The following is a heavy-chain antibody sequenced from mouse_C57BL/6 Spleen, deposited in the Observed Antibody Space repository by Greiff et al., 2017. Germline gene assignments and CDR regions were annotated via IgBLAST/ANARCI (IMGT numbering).Heavy chain of an antibody. V-gene: IGHV6-3*01. J-gene: IGHJ4*01. D-gene: IGHD2-4*01. CDR2: IRLKSDNYAT. CDR3: TGVGDYDYAMDY. Sequence: EVKLMESGGCLVPPGGSMKLSCVASGFTFSNYWMNWVRQSPEKGLEWVAQIRLKSDNYATHYAESVKGRFTISRDDSKSSVYLQMNNLRAEDTGIYYCTGVGDYDYAMDYWGQGTSVTVSS. CDR1: GFTFSNYW.